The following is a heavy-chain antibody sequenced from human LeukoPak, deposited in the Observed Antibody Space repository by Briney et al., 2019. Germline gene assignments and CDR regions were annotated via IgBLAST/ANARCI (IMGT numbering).Heavy chain of an antibody. CDR2: MNPNSGNT. V-gene: IGHV1-8*03. CDR1: RYTFTSYD. CDR3: ARGVGSGRSDAFDF. Sequence: GASVKVSCKASRYTFTSYDINWVRQATGQGLEWMGWMNPNSGNTGYAQKFQGRVTITRNTSISTAYMELSSLRSEDTAVYYCARGVGSGRSDAFDFWGQGTMVTVSS. D-gene: IGHD6-19*01. J-gene: IGHJ3*01.